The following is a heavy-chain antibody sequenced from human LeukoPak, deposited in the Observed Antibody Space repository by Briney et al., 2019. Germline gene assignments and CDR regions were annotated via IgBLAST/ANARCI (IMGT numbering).Heavy chain of an antibody. CDR2: ISSSSSYI. D-gene: IGHD3-22*01. Sequence: GGSLRLSCAASGFTFSSYSMNWVRHAPAKGLEWVSSISSSSSYIYYADSVKGRFTISRDNAKNSLYLQRNSLRAEDTAVYYCARVTSSGYYFDYWGQGTLVTVSS. J-gene: IGHJ4*02. CDR1: GFTFSSYS. V-gene: IGHV3-21*01. CDR3: ARVTSSGYYFDY.